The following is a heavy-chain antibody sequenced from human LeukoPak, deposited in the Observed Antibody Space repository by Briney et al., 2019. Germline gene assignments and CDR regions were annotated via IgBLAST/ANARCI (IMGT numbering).Heavy chain of an antibody. Sequence: GGSLRLSCAASGFTFSSYAMSWVRQAPGKGLEWVSAISGSGGSTYYADSVKGRFTISRDNSKNTLYLQMNSLRAEDTAVYYCAKGYYDFWSGYSSSYYYMDVWGKGTTVTVSS. CDR3: AKGYYDFWSGYSSSYYYMDV. CDR1: GFTFSSYA. CDR2: ISGSGGST. V-gene: IGHV3-23*01. D-gene: IGHD3-3*01. J-gene: IGHJ6*03.